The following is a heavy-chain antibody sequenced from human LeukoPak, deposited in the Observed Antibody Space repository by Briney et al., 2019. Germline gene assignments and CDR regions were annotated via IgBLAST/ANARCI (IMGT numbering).Heavy chain of an antibody. CDR2: ISAYNGNT. V-gene: IGHV1-18*01. CDR3: ARNIVGATSPDY. J-gene: IGHJ4*02. Sequence: ASVKVSCKASGYTFTSYGISWVRQAPGQGLEWMGWISAYNGNTNYAQKLQGRVTVTTDTSTSTAYMELRSLRSDDTAVYYCARNIVGATSPDYWGQGTLVTVSS. CDR1: GYTFTSYG. D-gene: IGHD1-26*01.